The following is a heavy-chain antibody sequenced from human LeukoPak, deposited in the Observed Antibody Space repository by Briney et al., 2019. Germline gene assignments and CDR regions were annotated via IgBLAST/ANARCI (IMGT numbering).Heavy chain of an antibody. V-gene: IGHV4-34*01. Sequence: SETLSLTCAVSGGSFSGYYWSWIRQPPGKGLEWIGEINHSGSTNYNPSLKSRVTISVDTSKNQFSLKLSSVTAADTAVYYCARDGSGCSSTSCLFDYWGQGTLVTVSS. J-gene: IGHJ4*02. CDR3: ARDGSGCSSTSCLFDY. CDR2: INHSGST. D-gene: IGHD2-2*01. CDR1: GGSFSGYY.